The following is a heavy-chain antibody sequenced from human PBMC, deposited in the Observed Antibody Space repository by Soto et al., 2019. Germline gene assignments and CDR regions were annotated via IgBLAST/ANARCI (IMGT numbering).Heavy chain of an antibody. CDR2: ISAYNGNT. Sequence: QVQLVQSGAEVKKPGASVKVSCKASGYTFTSYGISWVRQAPGQGLEWMGWISAYNGNTNYAQKLQGRVTMTTDTSTSTAYMELRSLRSDDTAVYYCARGALRYVDWLLFEGDFDYWGQGTLVTVSS. V-gene: IGHV1-18*01. CDR3: ARGALRYVDWLLFEGDFDY. CDR1: GYTFTSYG. J-gene: IGHJ4*02. D-gene: IGHD3-9*01.